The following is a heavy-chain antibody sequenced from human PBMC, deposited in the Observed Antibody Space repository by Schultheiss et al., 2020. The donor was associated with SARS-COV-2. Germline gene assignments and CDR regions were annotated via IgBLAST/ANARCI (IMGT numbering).Heavy chain of an antibody. J-gene: IGHJ6*02. CDR3: ARDYYDSSGYYFYGMDV. CDR1: GGSITSGAYY. V-gene: IGHV4-61*08. Sequence: SETLSLTCTVSGGSITSGAYYWSWIRQHPGKGLEWIGYIYYSGSTNYNPSLKSRVTISVDTSKNQFSLKLSSVTAADTAVYYCARDYYDSSGYYFYGMDVWGQGTTVTVSS. CDR2: IYYSGST. D-gene: IGHD3-22*01.